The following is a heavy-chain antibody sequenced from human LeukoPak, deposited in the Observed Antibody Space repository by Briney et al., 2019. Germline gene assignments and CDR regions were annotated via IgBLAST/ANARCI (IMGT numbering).Heavy chain of an antibody. Sequence: ASVKVSCKASGFTFTNYNMNWVRQPPGQRLEWMGIIKPSGGSTNYAQNFQGRVTMTRDTSTSTVYMELSSLRSEDTAVYYCARVRDGYNDAYDIWGQGTMITVPS. CDR1: GFTFTNYN. V-gene: IGHV1-46*01. CDR3: ARVRDGYNDAYDI. J-gene: IGHJ3*02. D-gene: IGHD5-24*01. CDR2: IKPSGGST.